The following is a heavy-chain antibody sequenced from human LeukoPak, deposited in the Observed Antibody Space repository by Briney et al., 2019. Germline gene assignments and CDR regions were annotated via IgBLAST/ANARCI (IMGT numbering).Heavy chain of an antibody. J-gene: IGHJ2*01. V-gene: IGHV3-9*01. CDR1: GFTFTTYA. CDR3: AKDRGTVTTYWYFDL. D-gene: IGHD4-17*01. Sequence: PGGSLRLSCAASGFTFTTYAMSWVRQAPGKGLEWVSGISWNSGSIGYADSVKGRFTISRDNAKNSLYLQMNSLRAEDTALYYCAKDRGTVTTYWYFDLWGRGTLVTVSS. CDR2: ISWNSGSI.